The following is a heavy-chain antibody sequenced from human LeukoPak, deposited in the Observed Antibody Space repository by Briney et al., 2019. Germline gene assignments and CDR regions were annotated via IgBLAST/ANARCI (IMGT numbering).Heavy chain of an antibody. CDR1: GGTFSSYA. CDR3: ARDGMVRGIIDYNGMDV. Sequence: ASVKVSCKASGGTFSSYAISWVRQAPGQGLEWMGGIIPIFGTANYAQKFQGRVTITTDISTSTVYMELSSLRSEDTAVFYCARDGMVRGIIDYNGMDVWGQGTTVTVSS. CDR2: IIPIFGTA. J-gene: IGHJ6*02. D-gene: IGHD3-10*01. V-gene: IGHV1-69*05.